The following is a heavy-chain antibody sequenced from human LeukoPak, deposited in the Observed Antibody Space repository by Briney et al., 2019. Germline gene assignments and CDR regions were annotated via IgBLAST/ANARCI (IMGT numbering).Heavy chain of an antibody. CDR3: ARDLRDFWSGSRTRGEY. J-gene: IGHJ4*02. D-gene: IGHD3-3*01. V-gene: IGHV1-2*02. CDR1: GYTFTGYY. Sequence: GASVKVSCKASGYTFTGYYMHWVRQAPGQGLEWMGWINPSSGGTNYAQKFQGRVTMTRDTSISTAYMELSRLRSDDTAVYYCARDLRDFWSGSRTRGEYWGQGTLVTVSS. CDR2: INPSSGGT.